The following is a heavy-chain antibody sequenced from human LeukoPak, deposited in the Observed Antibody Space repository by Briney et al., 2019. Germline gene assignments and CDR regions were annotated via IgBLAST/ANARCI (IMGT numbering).Heavy chain of an antibody. V-gene: IGHV1-2*02. CDR2: INPNSGGT. CDR3: AREGRADIYYYYMDV. D-gene: IGHD2-15*01. CDR1: GYTSTCYY. Sequence: ASVKVSCKASGYTSTCYYMHWVRQAPGRGLEWMGWINPNSGGTNYAQKFQGRVTMTRDTSISTAYMELSRLRSDDTAVYYCAREGRADIYYYYMDVWGKGTTVTVSS. J-gene: IGHJ6*03.